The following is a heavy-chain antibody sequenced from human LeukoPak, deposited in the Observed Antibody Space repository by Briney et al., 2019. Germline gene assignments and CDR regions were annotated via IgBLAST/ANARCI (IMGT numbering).Heavy chain of an antibody. J-gene: IGHJ6*02. V-gene: IGHV4-34*01. CDR1: GGSFSGYF. D-gene: IGHD2-8*01. CDR3: ARGLVAGYCTV. Sequence: SETLSLTCAVYGGSFSGYFWSRIRQPPGKGLEWIGEINHTGSTNYKPSLKSRVTISVDTSKNQFSLKLSSVTAADTAVYYCARGLVAGYCTVWGQGTSVTVSS. CDR2: INHTGST.